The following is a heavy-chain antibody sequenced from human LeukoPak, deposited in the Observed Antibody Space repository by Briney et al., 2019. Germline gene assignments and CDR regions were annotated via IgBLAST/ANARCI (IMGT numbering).Heavy chain of an antibody. CDR3: AREVATTFDY. CDR2: ISYDGSNK. V-gene: IGHV3-30*04. Sequence: PEGSLRLSCAASGFTFSSYAMHWVRQAPGKGLEWVAVISYDGSNKYYADSVKGRFTISRDNSKNTLYLQMNSLRAEDTAVYYCAREVATTFDYWGQGTLVTVSS. CDR1: GFTFSSYA. J-gene: IGHJ4*02. D-gene: IGHD5-12*01.